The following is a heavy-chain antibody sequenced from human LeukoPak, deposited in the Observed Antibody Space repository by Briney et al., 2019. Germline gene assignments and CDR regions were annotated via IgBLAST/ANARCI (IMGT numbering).Heavy chain of an antibody. V-gene: IGHV3-7*01. CDR3: ATSAARAIEY. CDR1: GFTFSSYW. Sequence: XXSGFTFSSYWMSWVRQAPGKGLECVANIKQDGSEKYYVDSVRGRFTLSRDNAKNSLYLQMNSLRVEDTAVYYCATSAARAIEYWGQGTLVTVSS. CDR2: IKQDGSEK. J-gene: IGHJ4*02. D-gene: IGHD6-25*01.